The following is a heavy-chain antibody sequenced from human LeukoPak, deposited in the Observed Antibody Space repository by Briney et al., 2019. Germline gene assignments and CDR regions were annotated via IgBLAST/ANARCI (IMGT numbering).Heavy chain of an antibody. D-gene: IGHD3-9*01. CDR2: IIPIFGTA. V-gene: IGHV1-69*01. CDR3: ARAEDQGRYFDWLPGFDP. J-gene: IGHJ5*02. Sequence: SVKVSCKASGGTFSSYAISWVRQAPGQGLEWMGGIIPIFGTANYAQQFQGRVTITADESTNTAYMELNRLRSDDTATYYCARAEDQGRYFDWLPGFDPWGQGTLVTVSS. CDR1: GGTFSSYA.